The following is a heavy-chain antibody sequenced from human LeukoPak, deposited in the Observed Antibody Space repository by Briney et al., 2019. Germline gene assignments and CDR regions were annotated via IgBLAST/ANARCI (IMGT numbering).Heavy chain of an antibody. J-gene: IGHJ4*02. Sequence: SETLSLTCSVSGGSISGYYWSWIRQPPGEGLVWMGHISYSGGTNYNPSLKSRVTISVDTSKNQFSLRLSSVTAADTAVYYCARQGGYTYGPGVYWGQGTLVTVSS. CDR3: ARQGGYTYGPGVY. D-gene: IGHD5-18*01. CDR2: ISYSGGT. V-gene: IGHV4-59*08. CDR1: GGSISGYY.